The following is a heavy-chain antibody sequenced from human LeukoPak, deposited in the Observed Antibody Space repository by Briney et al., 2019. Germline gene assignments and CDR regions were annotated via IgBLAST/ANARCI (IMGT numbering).Heavy chain of an antibody. V-gene: IGHV3-9*03. CDR3: AKAQGGSGWYGPNWYFDL. D-gene: IGHD6-19*01. J-gene: IGHJ2*01. CDR2: ISWNSGSI. CDR1: GFTFDDYA. Sequence: GRSLRLSXAASGFTFDDYAMHWVRQAPGKGLEWVSGISWNSGSIGYADSVKGRFTISRDNAKNSLYLQMNSLRADDMALYYCAKAQGGSGWYGPNWYFDLWGRGTLVTVSS.